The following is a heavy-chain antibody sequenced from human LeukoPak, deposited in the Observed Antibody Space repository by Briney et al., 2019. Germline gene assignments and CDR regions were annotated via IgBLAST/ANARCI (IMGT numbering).Heavy chain of an antibody. CDR3: AKDRGIAAAGGYYMDV. D-gene: IGHD6-13*01. CDR1: GFTFDDYT. Sequence: GGSLRLSCAASGFTFDDYTMHWVRQAPGKGLEWVSLISWDGGSTYYADSVKGRFTISRDNSKNSLYLQMNSLRTEDTALYYCAKDRGIAAAGGYYMDVWGKGTTVTVSS. CDR2: ISWDGGST. J-gene: IGHJ6*03. V-gene: IGHV3-43*01.